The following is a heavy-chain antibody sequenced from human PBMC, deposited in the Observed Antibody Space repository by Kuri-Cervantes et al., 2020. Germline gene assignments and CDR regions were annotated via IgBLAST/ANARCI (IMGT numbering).Heavy chain of an antibody. D-gene: IGHD3-22*01. CDR1: GFTFSDYY. CDR2: ISSSGSTI. V-gene: IGHV3-11*01. CDR3: TRSPRYDSSGYRDYFDY. Sequence: GESLKISCAASGFTFSDYYMSWIRQAPGKGLEWVSYISSSGSTIYYADSVKGRFTISRDNAKNSLYLQMNSLRAEDTAVDYCTRSPRYDSSGYRDYFDYWGQGTLVTVSS. J-gene: IGHJ4*02.